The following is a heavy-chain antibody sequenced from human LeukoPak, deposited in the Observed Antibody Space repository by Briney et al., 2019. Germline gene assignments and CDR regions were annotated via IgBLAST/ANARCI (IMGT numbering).Heavy chain of an antibody. CDR2: IKEDGSER. CDR3: AKSPGSDGWYLHY. Sequence: GGSLRLSCEGSAFIFSGHWMNWVRQTPGKGLEWVASIKEDGSERQYVDSVKGRFSISRDNTKGSLFLQLNSLRAEDTAVYYCAKSPGSDGWYLHYWGQETLVTVSS. CDR1: AFIFSGHW. J-gene: IGHJ4*02. D-gene: IGHD5-24*01. V-gene: IGHV3-7*03.